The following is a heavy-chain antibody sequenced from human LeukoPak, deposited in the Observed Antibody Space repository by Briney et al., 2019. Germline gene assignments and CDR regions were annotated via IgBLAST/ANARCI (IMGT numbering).Heavy chain of an antibody. CDR2: IKQDGSEK. CDR1: GFTFNYYW. CDR3: GRGGGYSGSFYDAFDI. Sequence: GGSLRLSCAASGFTFNYYWMSWVRQAPGKGLEWVANIKQDGSEKFYVDSVKGRFTISRDNAKNSLDLQMNSLRAEDTAVYYCGRGGGYSGSFYDAFDIWGQGTMVTVSS. D-gene: IGHD1-26*01. V-gene: IGHV3-7*04. J-gene: IGHJ3*02.